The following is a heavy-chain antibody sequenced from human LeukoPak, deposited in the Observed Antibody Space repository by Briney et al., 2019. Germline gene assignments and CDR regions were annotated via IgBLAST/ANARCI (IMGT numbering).Heavy chain of an antibody. J-gene: IGHJ6*02. CDR1: GTSISSGGYY. Sequence: SSDTLSLTCSVSGTSISSGGYYYTWIRQPPGKGLEWIGYMYHSGISYYNPSLKNRLTISVHRSKNQFSLKLSSVTAADTAVYYCARVSSQHYYYYYGMDVWGQGTTVTVSS. V-gene: IGHV4-30-2*01. CDR2: MYHSGIS. CDR3: ARVSSQHYYYYYGMDV. D-gene: IGHD2-8*01.